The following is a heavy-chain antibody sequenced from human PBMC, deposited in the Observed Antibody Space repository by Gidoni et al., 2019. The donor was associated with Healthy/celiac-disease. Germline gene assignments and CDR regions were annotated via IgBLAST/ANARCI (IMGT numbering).Heavy chain of an antibody. V-gene: IGHV3-23*01. D-gene: IGHD6-13*01. CDR2: ISGSGGST. Sequence: EVQLLESGGGLVQPGGSLRLSWAASGLTFTSDAMSWVRQAPGKGLEWVSAISGSGGSTYYADSVKGRFTISRDNSKNTLYLQMNSLRAEDTAVYYCAKRPDPLAAAAAGAFDIWGQGTMVTVSS. CDR3: AKRPDPLAAAAAGAFDI. CDR1: GLTFTSDA. J-gene: IGHJ3*02.